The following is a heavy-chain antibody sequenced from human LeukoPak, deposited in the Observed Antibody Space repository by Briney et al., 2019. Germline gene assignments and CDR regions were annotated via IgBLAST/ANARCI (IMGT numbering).Heavy chain of an antibody. CDR3: ARHQGYGGNSVFDC. CDR2: IYPGDSDT. Sequence: PGESLKISCKGSGYSFTSYWIAWVRQMPGKGLECMGIIYPGDSDTRYSPSFQGQVTISAGRSISTAYLQWTSLKASDTAMYYCARHQGYGGNSVFDCWGQGTLVTVSS. V-gene: IGHV5-51*01. CDR1: GYSFTSYW. J-gene: IGHJ4*02. D-gene: IGHD4-23*01.